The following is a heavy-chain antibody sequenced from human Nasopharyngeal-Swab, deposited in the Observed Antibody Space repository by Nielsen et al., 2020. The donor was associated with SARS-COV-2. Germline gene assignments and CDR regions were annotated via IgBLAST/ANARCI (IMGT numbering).Heavy chain of an antibody. CDR2: INHNERT. J-gene: IGHJ6*02. Sequence: SETLSLTCSVSGGSFNGFYWNWIRQPPGKGLEWIGEINHNERTNYNPSLKSRVTMSVYTSTNQVSMKLNSLTATDTAVYYCARAGRVGDAYTGLDVWGQGTTVTVSS. CDR1: GGSFNGFY. D-gene: IGHD5-24*01. CDR3: ARAGRVGDAYTGLDV. V-gene: IGHV4-34*01.